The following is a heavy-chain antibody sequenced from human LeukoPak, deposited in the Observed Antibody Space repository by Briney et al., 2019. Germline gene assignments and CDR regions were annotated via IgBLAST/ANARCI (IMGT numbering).Heavy chain of an antibody. CDR3: ARFPGSAEYRHYYYMDV. V-gene: IGHV4-59*01. CDR1: GGSISNYF. Sequence: PSETLSLTCTVSGGSISNYFWSWIRQPPGKGLECIGYIYYSDSTNYNPSLKSRVTVSVDTFKNQFSLKLSSVTAADTAVYYCARFPGSAEYRHYYYMDVWGKGTTVTVSS. D-gene: IGHD2-15*01. CDR2: IYYSDST. J-gene: IGHJ6*03.